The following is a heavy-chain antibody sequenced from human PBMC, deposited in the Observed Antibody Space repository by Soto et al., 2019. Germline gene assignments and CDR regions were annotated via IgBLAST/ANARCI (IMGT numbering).Heavy chain of an antibody. J-gene: IGHJ4*02. D-gene: IGHD5-12*01. V-gene: IGHV1-69*01. CDR3: ARGGGYGAFLCY. CDR1: GGTFSSYA. Sequence: QVQLVQSGAEAKQPGSSVKVSCKASGGTFSSYAISWVRQAPGQGLEWMGGIIPIFGTANYAQKFQGRVTITADESTSTAYMGLSSLRSDYTAVYYCARGGGYGAFLCYWCQGTLVTVSS. CDR2: IIPIFGTA.